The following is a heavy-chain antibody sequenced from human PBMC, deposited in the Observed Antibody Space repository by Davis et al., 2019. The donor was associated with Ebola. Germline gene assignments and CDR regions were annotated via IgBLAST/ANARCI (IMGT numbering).Heavy chain of an antibody. CDR1: GFIFSSYA. CDR3: AKVHPPTTVTTGWFDP. J-gene: IGHJ5*02. Sequence: GESLKISCAASGFIFSSYAMSWVRQAPGKGLEWVSSISVRSTTYHADSVKGRFTISRDNSKNTLYLQMNSLRAEDTAVYYCAKVHPPTTVTTGWFDPWGQGTLVTVPS. V-gene: IGHV3-23*01. D-gene: IGHD4-17*01. CDR2: ISVRSTT.